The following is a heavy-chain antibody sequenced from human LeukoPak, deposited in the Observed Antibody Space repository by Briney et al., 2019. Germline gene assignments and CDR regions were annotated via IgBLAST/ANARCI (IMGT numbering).Heavy chain of an antibody. Sequence: SQTLSLTCTVSGGSVNSAKYYWSWIRQLPGKGLEWIGYIYTSGSTGDNPSLKNRVTISLDTSKNQFSLRLSSVTAADTAVYYCAKYPAPRPPDYWGQGTLVIVSS. CDR2: IYTSGST. V-gene: IGHV4-31*03. CDR1: GGSVNSAKYY. D-gene: IGHD1-14*01. CDR3: AKYPAPRPPDY. J-gene: IGHJ4*02.